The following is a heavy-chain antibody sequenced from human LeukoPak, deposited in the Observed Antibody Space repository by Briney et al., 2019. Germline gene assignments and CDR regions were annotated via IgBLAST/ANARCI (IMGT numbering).Heavy chain of an antibody. D-gene: IGHD2-2*02. J-gene: IGHJ6*03. Sequence: PSETLSLTCTVSGGSISSYYWSWVRQPAGKGLEWIGRIYTSGNTNYNPSLKGRVTMSVDTSKNQFSLKLSSVTAADTAVYYCARSANCSSTSCYTGGYYYYYMDVWGKGTTVTVSS. V-gene: IGHV4-4*07. CDR1: GGSISSYY. CDR2: IYTSGNT. CDR3: ARSANCSSTSCYTGGYYYYYMDV.